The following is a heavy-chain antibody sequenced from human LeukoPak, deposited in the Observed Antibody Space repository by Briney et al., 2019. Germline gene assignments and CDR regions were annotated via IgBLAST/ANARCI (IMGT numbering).Heavy chain of an antibody. V-gene: IGHV1-69*05. Sequence: ASVKVSCKASGGTFRSYAISWVRQAPGQGLEWMGGIIPIFGTANYAQKFQGRVTITTDESTSTAYMELSSLRSEDTAVYYCASAYHCSGGSCYPPRHWGQGTLVTVSS. J-gene: IGHJ4*02. CDR1: GGTFRSYA. CDR3: ASAYHCSGGSCYPPRH. D-gene: IGHD2-15*01. CDR2: IIPIFGTA.